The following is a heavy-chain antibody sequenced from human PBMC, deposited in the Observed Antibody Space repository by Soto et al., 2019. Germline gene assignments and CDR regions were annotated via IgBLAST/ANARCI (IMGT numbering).Heavy chain of an antibody. D-gene: IGHD6-13*01. Sequence: GESLKISCKGSGYSFTSYWIGWVRQMPGKGLKCMGIIYPGDSDTRYSPSFQGQVTISADKSISTAYLQWSSLKASDTAMYYCARTAAAGKYYNGMDVWGQGTTVTV. CDR2: IYPGDSDT. CDR1: GYSFTSYW. J-gene: IGHJ6*02. CDR3: ARTAAAGKYYNGMDV. V-gene: IGHV5-51*01.